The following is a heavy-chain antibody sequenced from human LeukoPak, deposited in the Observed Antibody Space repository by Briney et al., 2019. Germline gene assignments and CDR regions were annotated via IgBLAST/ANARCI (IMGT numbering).Heavy chain of an antibody. CDR2: IYYSGST. CDR3: ATSRRSGWYFDD. CDR1: GGSISSSSYY. D-gene: IGHD6-19*01. V-gene: IGHV4-39*07. Sequence: SETLSLTCTVSGGSISSSSYYWGWIRQPPGKGLEWIGSIYYSGSTYYNPSLKSRVTISVDTSKNLFSLKLSSVTAADTAVYYCATSRRSGWYFDDWGQGTLVTVSS. J-gene: IGHJ4*02.